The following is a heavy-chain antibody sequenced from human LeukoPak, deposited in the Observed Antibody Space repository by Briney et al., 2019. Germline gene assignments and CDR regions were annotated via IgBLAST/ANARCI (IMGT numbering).Heavy chain of an antibody. CDR3: ARVGSIAAAGTPDY. J-gene: IGHJ4*02. Sequence: GGTLTLTCAASGFSFSDYYMTWIGQAPGKGLKGLSYISSSSSHTNYADSVKGRFTISRANAKNSLSLQVNSLRADDTAVYYCARVGSIAAAGTPDYWGQGTLVTVSS. D-gene: IGHD6-13*01. V-gene: IGHV3-11*06. CDR1: GFSFSDYY. CDR2: ISSSSSHT.